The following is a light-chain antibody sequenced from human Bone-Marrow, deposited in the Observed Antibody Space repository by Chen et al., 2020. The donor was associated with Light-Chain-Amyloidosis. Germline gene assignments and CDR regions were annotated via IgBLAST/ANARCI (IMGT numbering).Light chain of an antibody. J-gene: IGLJ1*01. Sequence: ALTQPASVSRSPGPSLSISRTRTSSDVVGDNHVSWYQQHPDKAPKLMIYEVTNRPSWVPDRFSGSKSDNTASLTISGLQTEDEADYFCSSYTITNTLVFGSGTRVTVL. CDR3: SSYTITNTLV. CDR2: EVT. V-gene: IGLV2-14*01. CDR1: SSDVVGDNH.